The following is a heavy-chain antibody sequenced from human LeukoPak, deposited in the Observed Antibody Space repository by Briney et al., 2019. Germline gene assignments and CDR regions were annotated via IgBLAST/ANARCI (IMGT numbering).Heavy chain of an antibody. CDR3: ARKAPHDTSGWYFDL. CDR2: INPSDGGA. CDR1: GYTFTTHY. D-gene: IGHD3-22*01. Sequence: ASVKVSCKASGYTFTTHYIYWVRQAPGQGLEWMGIINPSDGGASYAQKFQGRLTMSRDTSTSTLYMELSSLRSEDTAIDYCARKAPHDTSGWYFDLWGRGTLVTVSS. V-gene: IGHV1-46*01. J-gene: IGHJ2*01.